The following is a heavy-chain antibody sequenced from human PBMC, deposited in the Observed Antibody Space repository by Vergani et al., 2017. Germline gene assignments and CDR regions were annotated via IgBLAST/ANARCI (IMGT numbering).Heavy chain of an antibody. CDR2: ISWNSGSI. CDR1: GFTFDDYA. V-gene: IGHV3-9*01. D-gene: IGHD6-13*01. CDR3: AKDSPARIAAAGTSFYWYFDL. J-gene: IGHJ2*01. Sequence: EVQLVESGGGLVQPGRSLRLSCAASGFTFDDYAMHWVRQAQGKGLEWVSGISWNSGSIGYADSVKGRFTISRDTAKNSLYLQMNSLRAEDTALYYCAKDSPARIAAAGTSFYWYFDLWGRGTLVTVSS.